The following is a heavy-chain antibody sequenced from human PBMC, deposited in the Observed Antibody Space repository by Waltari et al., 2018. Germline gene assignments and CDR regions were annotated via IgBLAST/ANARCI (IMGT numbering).Heavy chain of an antibody. D-gene: IGHD3-22*01. J-gene: IGHJ3*02. Sequence: EVQLVESGGGLVRPGGSLRLSCAASGFPLSYYTIDWVRQAPGKGPEWISFITSDGTHTTYADSVRGRFTISRDNAKNSLFLQINSLRADDTAVYYCARDRRPTLILGSGAFDIWGQGIKVNVSS. CDR1: GFPLSYYT. CDR3: ARDRRPTLILGSGAFDI. V-gene: IGHV3-21*01. CDR2: ITSDGTHT.